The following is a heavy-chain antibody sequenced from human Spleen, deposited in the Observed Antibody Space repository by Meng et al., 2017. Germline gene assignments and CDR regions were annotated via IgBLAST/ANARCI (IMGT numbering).Heavy chain of an antibody. CDR1: GGSISSGGYY. V-gene: IGHV4-31*03. CDR2: IYYSGST. CDR3: ARWYCSGGTCYFIDY. D-gene: IGHD2-15*01. J-gene: IGHJ4*02. Sequence: QVQLQESGPGLVKPSQTLSLTCTVSGGSISSGGYYWSWLRQHPGKGLEWIGYIYYSGSTYYNPSLKSRVTISVDTSKNQFSLKLSSVTAADTAVYYCARWYCSGGTCYFIDYWGQGTLVTVDS.